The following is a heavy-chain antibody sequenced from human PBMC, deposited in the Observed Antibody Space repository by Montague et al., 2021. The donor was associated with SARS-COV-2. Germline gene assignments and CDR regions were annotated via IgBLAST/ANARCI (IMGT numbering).Heavy chain of an antibody. Sequence: TLSLTCTVSGGSISSGGYYWSWIRQPPGKGLEWIGYIYYSGSTYYNPSLKGRVTISVDTSKNQFSLKLSSVTAADTAVYYCARSSAPSITIFGVRKTYWYFDLWGRGTLVTVSS. CDR1: GGSISSGGYY. J-gene: IGHJ2*01. V-gene: IGHV4-31*03. CDR2: IYYSGST. D-gene: IGHD3-3*01. CDR3: ARSSAPSITIFGVRKTYWYFDL.